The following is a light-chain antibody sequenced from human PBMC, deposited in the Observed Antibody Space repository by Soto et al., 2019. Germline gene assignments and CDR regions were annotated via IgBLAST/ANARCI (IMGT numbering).Light chain of an antibody. Sequence: QSALTQPASVSGSPGQSITISCTGTSSDVGGYDYVSWYQQHPGKAPKLIIYDVSNRPSGVSNRFSGSKSGNTASLTISGLQAEDEADYYCNSFTVSSTLVFGGGTKLTVL. CDR3: NSFTVSSTLV. J-gene: IGLJ2*01. CDR2: DVS. CDR1: SSDVGGYDY. V-gene: IGLV2-14*01.